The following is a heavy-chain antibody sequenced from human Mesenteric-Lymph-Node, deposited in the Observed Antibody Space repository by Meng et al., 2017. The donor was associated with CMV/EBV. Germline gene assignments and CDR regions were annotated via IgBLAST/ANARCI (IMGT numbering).Heavy chain of an antibody. CDR2: ISSSGSSI. V-gene: IGHV3-11*04. Sequence: AASGFTFSDYYMSWIRQAPGKGLEWVSYISSSGSSIYYADSVKGRFTISRDSARNSLHLQMNTLRAEDTAVYFCAREPSIAAAGVDYWGQGSLVTVSS. D-gene: IGHD6-13*01. J-gene: IGHJ4*02. CDR3: AREPSIAAAGVDY. CDR1: GFTFSDYY.